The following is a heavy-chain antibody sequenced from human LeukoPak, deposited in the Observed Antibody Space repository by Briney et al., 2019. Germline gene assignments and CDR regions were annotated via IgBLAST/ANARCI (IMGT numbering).Heavy chain of an antibody. D-gene: IGHD2-2*01. CDR2: IYYSGST. Sequence: KSSETLSLTCTVSGDSISSYYWSWIRQPPGKGLEWIGYIYYSGSTNYNPSLKSRVTISVDTSKNQFSLKLTSVTAADTAVYYCARGSTGPFDYWGQGTLVTVSS. V-gene: IGHV4-59*01. CDR1: GDSISSYY. CDR3: ARGSTGPFDY. J-gene: IGHJ4*02.